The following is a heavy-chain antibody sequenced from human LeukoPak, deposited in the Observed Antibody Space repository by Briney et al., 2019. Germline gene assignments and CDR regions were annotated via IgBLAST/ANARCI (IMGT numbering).Heavy chain of an antibody. D-gene: IGHD3-9*01. J-gene: IGHJ4*02. V-gene: IGHV4-59*01. CDR2: IYYSGST. Sequence: SETLSLTCTVSGGSISSYYWSWIRQPPGKGLEWIGYIYYSGSTNYNPSFKSRVTISVDTSKNQFSLKLSSVTAADTAVYYCARNPTYYDILTGYSPEGNFDYWGQGTLVTVSS. CDR1: GGSISSYY. CDR3: ARNPTYYDILTGYSPEGNFDY.